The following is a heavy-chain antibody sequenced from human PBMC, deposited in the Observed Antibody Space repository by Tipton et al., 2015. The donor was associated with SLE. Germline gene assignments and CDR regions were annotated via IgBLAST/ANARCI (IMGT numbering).Heavy chain of an antibody. V-gene: IGHV4-39*07. CDR3: ASLGRAAAVHSDY. CDR2: IYYSGST. CDR1: GGSVSSGSYY. D-gene: IGHD6-13*01. Sequence: LRLSCTVSGGSVSSGSYYWGWIRQPPGKGLEWIGSIYYSGSTYYNPSLKSRVTISVDTSKNQFSLKLSSVTAADTAVYYCASLGRAAAVHSDYWGQGTLVTVSS. J-gene: IGHJ4*02.